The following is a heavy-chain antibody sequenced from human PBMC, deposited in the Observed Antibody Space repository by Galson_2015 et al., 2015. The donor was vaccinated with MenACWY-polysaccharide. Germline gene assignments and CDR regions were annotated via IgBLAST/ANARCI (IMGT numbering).Heavy chain of an antibody. CDR1: GGSMNNFW. Sequence: SETLSLTCAVSGGSMNNFWWSWVRQPPGQGLEWIGEIYDSGTTNYNPSLRSRVSISIDKSKNQFSLNLNSVTAADTAVYYCARHMTAYNTFDYWGQGTLVTVSS. V-gene: IGHV4-4*02. CDR3: ARHMTAYNTFDY. CDR2: IYDSGTT. J-gene: IGHJ4*02. D-gene: IGHD2-21*02.